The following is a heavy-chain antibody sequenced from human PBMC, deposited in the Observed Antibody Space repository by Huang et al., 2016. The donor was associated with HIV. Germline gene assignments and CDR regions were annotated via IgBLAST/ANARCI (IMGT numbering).Heavy chain of an antibody. CDR3: LPAGHVSHYYYMDV. V-gene: IGHV3-30*03. J-gene: IGHJ6*03. CDR2: GSNDGNEK. Sequence: QGQLVESGGGVVQPGRSLRLSCAASGFSFTSYDMQWVRQVPGKGLDWVSCGSNDGNEKYYADSVKGRFTISRDNFKNTLYLQMNSLRTGDTAVYFCLPAGHVSHYYYMDVWGKGTTVIVSS. CDR1: GFSFTSYD.